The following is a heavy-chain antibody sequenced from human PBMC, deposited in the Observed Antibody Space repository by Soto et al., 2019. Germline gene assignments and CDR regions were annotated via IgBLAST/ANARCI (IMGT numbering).Heavy chain of an antibody. CDR3: ARWWSGSRQGFDP. V-gene: IGHV4-31*03. Sequence: QVQLQESGPGLVKPSQPLSLTCTFSGGSITSGDYYWSWIRQHQGKGLEWIGYIYYSGSTYYNPSLKSRVTISVDTSKNQFSLKLSSVTAADTAVYYCARWWSGSRQGFDPWGQGTLVTVSS. J-gene: IGHJ5*02. CDR1: GGSITSGDYY. D-gene: IGHD3-3*01. CDR2: IYYSGST.